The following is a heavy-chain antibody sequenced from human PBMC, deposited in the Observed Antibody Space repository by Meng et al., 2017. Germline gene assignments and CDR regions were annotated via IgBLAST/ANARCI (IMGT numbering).Heavy chain of an antibody. J-gene: IGHJ6*02. D-gene: IGHD2-8*01. CDR2: ISSSGSTI. V-gene: IGHV3-48*03. Sequence: GESLKISCAASGFTFSSFEMNWVRQAPGKGLEWVSYISSSGSTIYYADSVKGRFTISRDNGKNSLYLQMNSLRAEDTAVYYCARVNRGYCTNGVCFYFYYYYYYGMDVWGQGTTVTVSS. CDR1: GFTFSSFE. CDR3: ARVNRGYCTNGVCFYFYYYYYYGMDV.